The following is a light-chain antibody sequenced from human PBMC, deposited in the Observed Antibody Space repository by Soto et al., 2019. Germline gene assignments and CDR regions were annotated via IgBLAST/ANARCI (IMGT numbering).Light chain of an antibody. Sequence: QSALTQPPSASGSPGQSVTISCTGTSSDVGGYNYVSWYQQHPGKAPKLMIYEVSKRPSGVPDRFSGSKSGNTASLTVSGLQPEDEADYYCSSYAGSNKSFFGTGTRSPS. J-gene: IGLJ1*01. V-gene: IGLV2-8*01. CDR2: EVS. CDR3: SSYAGSNKSF. CDR1: SSDVGGYNY.